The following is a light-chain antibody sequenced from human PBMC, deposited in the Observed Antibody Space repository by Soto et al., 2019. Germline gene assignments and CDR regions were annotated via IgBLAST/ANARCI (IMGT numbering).Light chain of an antibody. Sequence: EVVLTQSPATLSLSPGERATLSCRASQSISSYLAWYQQRPGQTPRLLIYDASRRATGIPARFSGSGSGTDFTLTISSLEPEDFAVYYCQQRSNPYTFGQGTKLEIK. CDR1: QSISSY. J-gene: IGKJ2*01. CDR2: DAS. V-gene: IGKV3-11*01. CDR3: QQRSNPYT.